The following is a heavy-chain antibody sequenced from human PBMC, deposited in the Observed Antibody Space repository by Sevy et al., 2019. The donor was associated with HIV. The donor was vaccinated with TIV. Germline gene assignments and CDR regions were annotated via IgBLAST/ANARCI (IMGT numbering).Heavy chain of an antibody. CDR1: GFTFSTYS. D-gene: IGHD2-8*02. CDR2: VSSSSTYI. V-gene: IGHV3-21*01. CDR3: ARDLCTGGVCPRWGYYYYGMDV. Sequence: VGSLRLSCAASGFTFSTYSMNWVRQAPGKGLEWISSVSSSSTYIYYAESVKGRFTISRDNAKNSLNLQMNSLRVEDTAVYYSARDLCTGGVCPRWGYYYYGMDVWGQGTTVPVSS. J-gene: IGHJ6*02.